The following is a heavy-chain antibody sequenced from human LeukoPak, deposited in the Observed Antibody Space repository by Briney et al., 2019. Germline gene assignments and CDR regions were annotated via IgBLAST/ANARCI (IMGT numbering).Heavy chain of an antibody. J-gene: IGHJ4*02. D-gene: IGHD3-3*01. CDR1: GFTFSSYS. Sequence: GGSLRLSCAASGFTFSSYSMNWVRQAPGKGLEWVSSISSSSSYIYYADSVKGRFTISRDNAKNSLYLQMNSLRAEDTAVYYCARDADPYYDFWSGYPEDYWGQGNLVTVSS. CDR3: ARDADPYYDFWSGYPEDY. V-gene: IGHV3-21*01. CDR2: ISSSSSYI.